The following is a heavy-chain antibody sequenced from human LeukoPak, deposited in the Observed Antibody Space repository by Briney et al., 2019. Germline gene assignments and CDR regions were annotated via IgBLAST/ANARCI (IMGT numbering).Heavy chain of an antibody. Sequence: ASVKVSCKVSGYTLTELSMHWVRQAPGKGLEWMGGFDPEDGETIYAQKFQGGVTMTEDTSTDTAYMELSSLRSEDTAVYYCATDLAFTGSCGNWGQGTLVTVSS. CDR2: FDPEDGET. J-gene: IGHJ4*02. D-gene: IGHD6-13*01. V-gene: IGHV1-24*01. CDR1: GYTLTELS. CDR3: ATDLAFTGSCGN.